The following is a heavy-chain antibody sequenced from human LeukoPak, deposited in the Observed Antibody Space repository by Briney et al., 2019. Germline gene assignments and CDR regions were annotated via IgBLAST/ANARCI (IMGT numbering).Heavy chain of an antibody. D-gene: IGHD6-13*01. V-gene: IGHV6-1*01. Sequence: SQTLSLTCAISGDSVSSNSAAWNWIRQSPSRGLEWLGRTYYRSKWYNDYAVSVKSRITINPDTSKNQFSLQLNSVTPEDTAVYYCARDDLHLVRRLGRTTEYYYYYMDVWGKGTTVTVSS. CDR1: GDSVSSNSAA. J-gene: IGHJ6*03. CDR2: TYYRSKWYN. CDR3: ARDDLHLVRRLGRTTEYYYYYMDV.